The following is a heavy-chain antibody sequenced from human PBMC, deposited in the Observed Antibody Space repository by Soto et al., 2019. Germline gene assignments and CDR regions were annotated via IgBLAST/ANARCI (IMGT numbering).Heavy chain of an antibody. CDR3: ANSEYSRYKNIDV. V-gene: IGHV3-30*18. CDR1: GFTFRGHG. CDR2: ISCDGSIK. D-gene: IGHD5-18*01. J-gene: IGHJ6*02. Sequence: GGSLRLSCAASGFTFRGHGMHWVRQAPGRGLEWVALISCDGSIKYYADSVRGRFTISRDNSKNTLYLEMNSLRAEDTAVYYCANSEYSRYKNIDVWGQGTTVTVSS.